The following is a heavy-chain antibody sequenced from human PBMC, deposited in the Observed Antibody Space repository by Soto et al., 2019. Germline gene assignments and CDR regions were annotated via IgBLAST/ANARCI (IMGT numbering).Heavy chain of an antibody. CDR1: GYSFTSYW. V-gene: IGHV5-51*01. CDR2: IYPGDSDT. CDR3: ARHLGDGYNLPHYHYYYGMDV. J-gene: IGHJ6*02. D-gene: IGHD3-16*01. Sequence: GESLKISCKGSGYSFTSYWIGWVRQMPGKGLEWMGIIYPGDSDTRYSPSFQGQVTISADKSISTAYLQWSSLKASDTAMYYCARHLGDGYNLPHYHYYYGMDVWGQGTTVTVSS.